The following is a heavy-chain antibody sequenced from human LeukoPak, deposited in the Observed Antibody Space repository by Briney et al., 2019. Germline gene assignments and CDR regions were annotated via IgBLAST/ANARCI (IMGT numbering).Heavy chain of an antibody. J-gene: IGHJ4*02. V-gene: IGHV3-23*01. Sequence: GGSLRLSCAVSGITLSNYGMSWVRQAPGKGLEWVAGLSGSGGGTNYADSVQGRFTISRDNPKNTLYLQMNSLRAEDTAVYFCAKRGVVIRVLLVGFHKEAYYFDSWGQGALVTVSS. CDR2: LSGSGGGT. D-gene: IGHD3-10*01. CDR1: GITLSNYG. CDR3: AKRGVVIRVLLVGFHKEAYYFDS.